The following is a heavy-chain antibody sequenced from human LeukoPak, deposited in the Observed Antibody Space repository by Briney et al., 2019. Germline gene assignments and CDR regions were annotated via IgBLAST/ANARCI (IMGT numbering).Heavy chain of an antibody. CDR3: VRPGQSSWWVYFNY. CDR1: GGYSSPYY. D-gene: IGHD2-15*01. CDR2: IHTSGST. Sequence: SETLSLTCTVSGGYSSPYYWPWIRQPPGKGLEWIGNIHTSGSTDYNPSLKSRVTMSVDTSKNQFSLRLSSVTAADTAVYYCVRPGQSSWWVYFNYWGQGTVVTVSS. J-gene: IGHJ4*02. V-gene: IGHV4-4*09.